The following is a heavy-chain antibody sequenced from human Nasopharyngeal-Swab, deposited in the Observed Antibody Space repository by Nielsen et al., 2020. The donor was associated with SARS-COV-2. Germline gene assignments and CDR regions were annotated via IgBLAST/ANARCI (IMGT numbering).Heavy chain of an antibody. CDR3: ARGRGSIAARHWYYGMDV. Sequence: GSLRLSCAVYGGSFSGYYWSWIRQPPGKGLEWIGEIHHSGSTNYNPSLKSRVAISVDTSKNQFSLKLSSVTAADTAVYYCARGRGSIAARHWYYGMDVWGQGTTVTVSS. D-gene: IGHD6-6*01. V-gene: IGHV4-34*01. CDR1: GGSFSGYY. CDR2: IHHSGST. J-gene: IGHJ6*02.